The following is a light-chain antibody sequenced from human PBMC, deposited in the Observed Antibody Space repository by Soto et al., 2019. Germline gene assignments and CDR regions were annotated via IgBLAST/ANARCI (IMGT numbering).Light chain of an antibody. Sequence: EIVMTQSPATLSVSPGERATLSCRASQSVSNNLAWYQQKPGQAPSLLIYGASSSATGVPARFSGSGSGTEFTLTISSLQSGDFAVYYCQQHYDWPSTFGQGTKVDVK. V-gene: IGKV3-15*01. CDR3: QQHYDWPST. CDR1: QSVSNN. J-gene: IGKJ1*01. CDR2: GAS.